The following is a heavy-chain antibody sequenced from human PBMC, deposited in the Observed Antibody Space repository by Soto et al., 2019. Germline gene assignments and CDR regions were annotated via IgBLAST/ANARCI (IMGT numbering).Heavy chain of an antibody. CDR3: AKSLDIHYKNWFDP. Sequence: GGSLRLSCAASGFPFSSAAMNWVRQAPGKGLEWVSIISGSDSRTYYADSVKGRFTISRDNSKNTLYLDMNSLRAEDTAVYYCAKSLDIHYKNWFDPWGQGTLVTVSS. CDR1: GFPFSSAA. J-gene: IGHJ5*02. V-gene: IGHV3-23*01. D-gene: IGHD4-4*01. CDR2: ISGSDSRT.